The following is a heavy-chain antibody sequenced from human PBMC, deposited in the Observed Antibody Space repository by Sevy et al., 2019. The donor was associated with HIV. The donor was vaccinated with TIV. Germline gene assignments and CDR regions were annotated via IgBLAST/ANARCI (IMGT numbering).Heavy chain of an antibody. Sequence: ASVKVSCKASGYTFTGYYMHWVRQAPGQGLEWMGWINPNSGGTNYAQKFQGRVTMTRDTSISTAYMELSRLRSDGTALYYCVRDMELVDEGTQEFYYWGQGTLVTVSS. CDR1: GYTFTGYY. CDR2: INPNSGGT. J-gene: IGHJ4*02. D-gene: IGHD1-7*01. V-gene: IGHV1-2*02. CDR3: VRDMELVDEGTQEFYY.